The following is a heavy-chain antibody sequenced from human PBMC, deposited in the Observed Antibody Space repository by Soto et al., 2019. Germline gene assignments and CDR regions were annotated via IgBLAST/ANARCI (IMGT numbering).Heavy chain of an antibody. CDR3: TRYYDFWSGYAKSHYYYYYMDV. J-gene: IGHJ6*03. CDR1: GFTFGDYA. CDR2: IRSKAYGGTT. D-gene: IGHD3-3*01. V-gene: IGHV3-49*03. Sequence: GGSLRLSCTASGFTFGDYAMSWFRQAPGKGLEWVGFIRSKAYGGTTEYAASVKGRFTISRDDSKSIAYLQMNSLKTEDTAVYYCTRYYDFWSGYAKSHYYYYYMDVWGKGTTVTVSS.